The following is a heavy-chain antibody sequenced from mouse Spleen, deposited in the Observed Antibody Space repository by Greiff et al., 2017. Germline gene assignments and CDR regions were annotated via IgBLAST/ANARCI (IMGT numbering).Heavy chain of an antibody. CDR2: SRNKANDYTT. J-gene: IGHJ4*01. CDR1: GFTFSDFY. V-gene: IGHV7-1*01. Sequence: EVKLMESGGGLVQSGRSLRLSCATSGFTFSDFYMEWVRQAPGKGLEWIAASRNKANDYTTEYSASVKGRFIVSRDTSQSILYLQMNALRAEDTAIYYCARDDRGAMDYWGQGTSVTVSS. CDR3: ARDDRGAMDY.